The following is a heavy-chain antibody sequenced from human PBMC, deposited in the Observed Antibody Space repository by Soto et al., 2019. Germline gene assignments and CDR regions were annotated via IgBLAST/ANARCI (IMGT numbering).Heavy chain of an antibody. CDR2: IIPILGIA. Sequence: QVQLVQSGAEVKKPGSSVKVSCKASGGTFSSYTISWVRQAPGQGLEWMGRIIPILGIANYAQKFQGRVKXTXXKSTRTAYRELSSLRSEDTAVYYRAGYADYGDYVCWGQGPLVTVSS. D-gene: IGHD4-17*01. V-gene: IGHV1-69*02. CDR3: AGYADYGDYVC. J-gene: IGHJ4*02. CDR1: GGTFSSYT.